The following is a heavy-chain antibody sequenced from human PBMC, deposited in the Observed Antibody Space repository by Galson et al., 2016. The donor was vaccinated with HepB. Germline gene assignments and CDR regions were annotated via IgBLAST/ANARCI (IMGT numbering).Heavy chain of an antibody. J-gene: IGHJ4*02. CDR3: ARGDRSGEPYFDY. V-gene: IGHV4-39*02. CDR1: GASISNSSYY. CDR2: IYYSGST. D-gene: IGHD3-3*01. Sequence: ETLSLTCTVSGASISNSSYYWGWIRQPPGKGLEWIGTIYYSGSTYYNPSLKSRVTISVDTSKNQFSLKLSSETAADTAVYYCARGDRSGEPYFDYWGQGTLVTVSS.